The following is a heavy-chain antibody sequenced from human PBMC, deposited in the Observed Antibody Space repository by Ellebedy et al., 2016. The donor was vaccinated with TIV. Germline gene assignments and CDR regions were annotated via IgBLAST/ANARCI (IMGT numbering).Heavy chain of an antibody. CDR2: IYHSGST. V-gene: IGHV4-38-2*01. CDR1: GYSVSSGSY. D-gene: IGHD2/OR15-2a*01. CDR3: ATFRNLDGFDI. J-gene: IGHJ3*02. Sequence: SETLSLTCAVSGYSVSSGSYWGWIRQPPGKGLEWIGSIYHSGSTYYNPSLKRPVTISMDTSRNQFSLGLTSVTAADTAMYYCATFRNLDGFDIWGQGKMVTVSS.